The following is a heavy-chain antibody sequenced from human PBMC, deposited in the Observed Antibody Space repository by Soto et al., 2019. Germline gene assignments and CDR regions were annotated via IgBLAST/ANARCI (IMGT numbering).Heavy chain of an antibody. D-gene: IGHD6-13*01. J-gene: IGHJ2*01. CDR2: TYYRSKWYN. V-gene: IGHV6-1*01. Sequence: SQTLSLTCAISGDSVSSNSAAWNWIRQSPSRGLEWLGRTYYRSKWYNDYAVSVKSRITINPDTSKNQFSLQPNSVTPEDTAVYYCARGQGLQQLVGGYFGLWGRGTLVTVSS. CDR1: GDSVSSNSAA. CDR3: ARGQGLQQLVGGYFGL.